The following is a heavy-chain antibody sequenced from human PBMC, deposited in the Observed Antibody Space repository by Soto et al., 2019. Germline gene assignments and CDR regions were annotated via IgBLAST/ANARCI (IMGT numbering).Heavy chain of an antibody. V-gene: IGHV3-23*01. Sequence: GGSLRLSCAASGFTFSRYAMSWVRQAPGKGLEWVSAISGSGGSTYYADSVKGRFTISRDNSKNTLYLQMNSLRAEDTAVYYCAKGLGTMVRGVIIYLPYYYGMDVWGQGTTVTVSS. CDR2: ISGSGGST. CDR3: AKGLGTMVRGVIIYLPYYYGMDV. J-gene: IGHJ6*02. CDR1: GFTFSRYA. D-gene: IGHD3-10*01.